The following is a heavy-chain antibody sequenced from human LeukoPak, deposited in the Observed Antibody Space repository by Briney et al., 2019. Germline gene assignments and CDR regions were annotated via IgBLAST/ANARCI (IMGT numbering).Heavy chain of an antibody. J-gene: IGHJ6*02. CDR1: GFTFSSYA. V-gene: IGHV3-23*01. CDR2: ISGSGGST. D-gene: IGHD3-22*01. Sequence: GGSLRLSCAASGFTFSSYAMSWVRQAPGKGLEWVSAISGSGGSTYYADSVKGRFTISRENSKNTLYLQMNSLRAEDTAVYYCARGPNYYDSSGYYFGYYYYGMDVWGQGTTVTVSS. CDR3: ARGPNYYDSSGYYFGYYYYGMDV.